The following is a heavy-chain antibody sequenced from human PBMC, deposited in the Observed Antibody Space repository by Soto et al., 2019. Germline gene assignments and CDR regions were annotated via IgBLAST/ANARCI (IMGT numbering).Heavy chain of an antibody. Sequence: SETLSLTCTVSGGSVNNGNYYWSWIRQPPGKELEWIGYVYYTGSTYSNPSLKSRLTLTIDTSKNQFSLNLTSVTSSDTAVYYCARDLRVVGGRSRFINWFEPWGPGALVNVSS. CDR2: VYYTGST. CDR3: ARDLRVVGGRSRFINWFEP. CDR1: GGSVNNGNYY. V-gene: IGHV4-61*01. D-gene: IGHD3-3*01. J-gene: IGHJ5*02.